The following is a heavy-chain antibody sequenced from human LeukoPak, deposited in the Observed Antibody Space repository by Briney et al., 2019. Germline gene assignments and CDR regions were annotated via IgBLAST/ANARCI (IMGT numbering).Heavy chain of an antibody. Sequence: PGGSLRLSCAASGFTFSKDNMNWVRQAPGRGLEWVSSINSSRSYIYYADSVKGRFTISRDNAKNSLYLQMNSLRPDDTAVYYCAKIGVATIRPYWGQGTLVTVSS. D-gene: IGHD5-12*01. V-gene: IGHV3-21*04. J-gene: IGHJ4*02. CDR3: AKIGVATIRPY. CDR2: INSSRSYI. CDR1: GFTFSKDN.